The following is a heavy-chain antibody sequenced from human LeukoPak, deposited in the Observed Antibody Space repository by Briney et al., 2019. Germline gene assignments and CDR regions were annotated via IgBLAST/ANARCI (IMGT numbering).Heavy chain of an antibody. J-gene: IGHJ4*02. Sequence: SETLSLTRTVSGGSITSYYWSWIRQSAGKGLEWIGRIYITGSTTYNPSLKSRVTMSLDTSKNQFSLKLGSVTAADTAVYYCARDHEGVVGATGGVEYWGQGTLVTVSS. D-gene: IGHD1-26*01. CDR1: GGSITSYY. CDR3: ARDHEGVVGATGGVEY. V-gene: IGHV4-4*07. CDR2: IYITGST.